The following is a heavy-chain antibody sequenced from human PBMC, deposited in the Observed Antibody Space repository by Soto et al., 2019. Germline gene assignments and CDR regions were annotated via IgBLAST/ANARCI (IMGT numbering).Heavy chain of an antibody. CDR1: GFTFSSYA. V-gene: IGHV3-30-3*01. J-gene: IGHJ6*02. CDR2: ISYDGSNK. CDR3: ARSLGDWYYYYYGMDV. Sequence: PGGSLRLSCAASGFTFSSYAMHWVRQAPGKGLEWVAVISYDGSNKYYADSVKGRFTISRDNSKNTLYLQMNSLGAEDTAVYYCARSLGDWYYYYYGMDVWGQGTTVTVSS. D-gene: IGHD3-16*01.